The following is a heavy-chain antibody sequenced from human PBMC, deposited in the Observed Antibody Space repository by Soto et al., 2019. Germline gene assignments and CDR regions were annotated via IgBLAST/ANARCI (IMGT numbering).Heavy chain of an antibody. V-gene: IGHV3-23*01. CDR1: GFTFSNYA. D-gene: IGHD3-22*01. J-gene: IGHJ6*02. CDR2: ISGSGDST. Sequence: PGGSLRLSCAVSGFTFSNYAMSWVRQGPGKGLEWVSAISGSGDSTYYADSVKGRLTISRDNSKNTLYLQMNSLRAEDTAVYYCAKDDRGSTRLIRPHYYYYGMDVWGQGTTVTVSS. CDR3: AKDDRGSTRLIRPHYYYYGMDV.